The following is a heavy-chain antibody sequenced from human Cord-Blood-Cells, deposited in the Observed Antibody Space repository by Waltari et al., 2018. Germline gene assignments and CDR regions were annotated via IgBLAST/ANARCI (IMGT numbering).Heavy chain of an antibody. J-gene: IGHJ3*02. CDR1: GYSISSGYY. D-gene: IGHD3-10*01. CDR2: IYHSGST. Sequence: QVQLQESGVGLVKPSETLSLTCAVSGYSISSGYYCGWIRQPPGKGLEWIGSIYHSGSTYYNPSLKSRVTISVDTSKNQFSLKLSSVTAADTAVYYCARARWYCYGSGSDAFDIWGQGTMVTVSS. CDR3: ARARWYCYGSGSDAFDI. V-gene: IGHV4-38-2*01.